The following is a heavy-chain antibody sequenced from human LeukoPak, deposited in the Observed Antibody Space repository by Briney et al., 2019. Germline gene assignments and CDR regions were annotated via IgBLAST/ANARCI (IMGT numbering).Heavy chain of an antibody. CDR3: ARGDLEWLPQD. V-gene: IGHV1-18*01. D-gene: IGHD3-3*01. J-gene: IGHJ3*01. CDR2: ISAYNGNT. Sequence: GASVKVSCKASGYTFTSYAMNWVRQAPGQGLEWMGWISAYNGNTNYAQKLQGRVTMTTDTSTSTAYMELRSLRPDDTAVYYCARGDLEWLPQDWGQGTMVTVSS. CDR1: GYTFTSYA.